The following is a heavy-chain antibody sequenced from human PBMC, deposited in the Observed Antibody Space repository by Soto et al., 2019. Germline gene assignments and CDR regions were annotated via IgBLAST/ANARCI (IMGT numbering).Heavy chain of an antibody. J-gene: IGHJ3*01. CDR3: AKGVGGALDL. CDR1: GFAFSSFA. V-gene: IGHV3-23*01. D-gene: IGHD2-8*01. CDR2: IIGSGGST. Sequence: EEQLLESGGGLVQPGGSLRLSCAASGFAFSSFAMIWVRQAPGKGLGWVSRIIGSGGSTYYADSVKGRFSMSRDNYKNTLYLQMSSLTADDTAIYYCAKGVGGALDLWGQGTMVTVSS.